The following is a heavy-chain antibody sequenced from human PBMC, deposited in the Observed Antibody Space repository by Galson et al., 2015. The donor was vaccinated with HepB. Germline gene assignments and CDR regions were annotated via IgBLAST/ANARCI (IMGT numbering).Heavy chain of an antibody. V-gene: IGHV4-39*07. CDR1: GGSITSSSYS. Sequence: ETLSLTCSVSGGSITSSSYSWGWIRQPPGKGLEWIGSIFYSGSTYNNPSLKSRVTMSLDTSKNQFSLRLSSVTAADTAVYYCSREFGSSWYYWGQGTLVTVSS. CDR2: IFYSGST. CDR3: SREFGSSWYY. J-gene: IGHJ4*02. D-gene: IGHD6-13*01.